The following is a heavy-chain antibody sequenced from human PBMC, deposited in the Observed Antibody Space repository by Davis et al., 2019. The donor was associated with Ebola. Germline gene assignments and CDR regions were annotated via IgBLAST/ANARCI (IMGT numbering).Heavy chain of an antibody. CDR1: GGSFSGYH. J-gene: IGHJ5*02. CDR3: ARGLGMGWFDP. V-gene: IGHV4-34*01. Sequence: SETLSLTCAVYGGSFSGYHWSWIRQPPGKGLEWIGEINHSGTTNYKSSLKSRVTISADRSKNQFSLKLNSVTAADTAVYYCARGLGMGWFDPWGQGTLVTVSS. CDR2: INHSGTT.